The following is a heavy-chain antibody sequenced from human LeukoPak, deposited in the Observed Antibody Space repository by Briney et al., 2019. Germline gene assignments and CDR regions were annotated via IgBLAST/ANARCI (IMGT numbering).Heavy chain of an antibody. CDR1: GFTFGDYA. D-gene: IGHD3-22*01. CDR3: TREGTSGYFHYFDY. Sequence: QPGRSLRLSCAASGFTFGDYAMSWVRQAPGKGLEWVGFIRRKADGGTTEYAASVKGRFTISRDDSKSTAYLQMNSLKTEDTAVYYCTREGTSGYFHYFDYWGQGTLVTVSS. J-gene: IGHJ4*02. CDR2: IRRKADGGTT. V-gene: IGHV3-49*04.